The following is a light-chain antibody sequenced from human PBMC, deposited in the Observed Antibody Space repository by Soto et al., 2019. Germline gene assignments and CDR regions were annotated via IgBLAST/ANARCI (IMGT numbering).Light chain of an antibody. J-gene: IGLJ1*01. CDR3: QSYDSSLSAYV. Sequence: QSMLTQPPSVSGAPGQRVTISCTGTSSNIGAGYDVHWYQQFPGTTPKLLIFGFNNRPSGVPDRFSGSKSGTSASLAITGLQAVDEADYYCQSYDSSLSAYVFGSGTKLTVL. V-gene: IGLV1-40*01. CDR2: GFN. CDR1: SSNIGAGYD.